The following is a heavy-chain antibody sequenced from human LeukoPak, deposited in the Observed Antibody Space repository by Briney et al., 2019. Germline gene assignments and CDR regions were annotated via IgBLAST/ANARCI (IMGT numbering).Heavy chain of an antibody. CDR1: GGSISSFY. D-gene: IGHD3-22*01. V-gene: IGHV4-59*12. Sequence: SETLSLTCTVAGGSISSFYWGWIRQPPGKGVEWIGHTHSSGNTNYNPSLKSRVTISVDTSKNQFSLKLSSMTAADTAVYWCAREPDYYDSPYFDYWGQGTLVTVSS. CDR3: AREPDYYDSPYFDY. CDR2: THSSGNT. J-gene: IGHJ4*02.